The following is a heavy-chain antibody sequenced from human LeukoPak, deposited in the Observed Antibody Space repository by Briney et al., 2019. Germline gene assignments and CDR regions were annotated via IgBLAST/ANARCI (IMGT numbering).Heavy chain of an antibody. Sequence: SETLSLTCTVSGGSLSSYYWSWIRQPPGKGLEGIGYIYYSGSTNYNPSLKSRVTISVDTSKNQFSLKLSSVTAADTAVYYCARHADLGYDFWSGYYKFDYYYYGMDVWGQGTTVTVSS. V-gene: IGHV4-59*08. CDR2: IYYSGST. D-gene: IGHD3-3*01. J-gene: IGHJ6*02. CDR1: GGSLSSYY. CDR3: ARHADLGYDFWSGYYKFDYYYYGMDV.